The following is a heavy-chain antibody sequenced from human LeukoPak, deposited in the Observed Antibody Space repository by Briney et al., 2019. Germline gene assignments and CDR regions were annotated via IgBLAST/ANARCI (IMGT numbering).Heavy chain of an antibody. J-gene: IGHJ6*03. CDR2: ISGSGGST. CDR1: GFTFSPYA. D-gene: IGHD3-3*01. CDR3: AKDKYNFWSGSNYYYMDV. Sequence: GSLRLSCAASGFTFSPYAMGWVRPAPGKGLEWVSSISGSGGSTYYADSVKGRFTISRDNSKNMLYLQMNNLRAGDTAVYYCAKDKYNFWSGSNYYYMDVWGKGTTVTVSS. V-gene: IGHV3-23*01.